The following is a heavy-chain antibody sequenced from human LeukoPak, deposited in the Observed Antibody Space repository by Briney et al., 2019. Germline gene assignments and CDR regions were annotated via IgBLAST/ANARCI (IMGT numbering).Heavy chain of an antibody. CDR3: ARGYCSSTSCYEGWFDP. CDR2: ISAYNGNT. J-gene: IGHJ5*02. Sequence: ASVKVSCKASGYTFTSYDISWVRQAPGQGLEWMGWISAYNGNTNYAQKLQGRVTMTTDTSTSTAYMELRSLRSDDTAVYYCARGYCSSTSCYEGWFDPWGQGTLVTVSS. V-gene: IGHV1-18*01. D-gene: IGHD2-2*01. CDR1: GYTFTSYD.